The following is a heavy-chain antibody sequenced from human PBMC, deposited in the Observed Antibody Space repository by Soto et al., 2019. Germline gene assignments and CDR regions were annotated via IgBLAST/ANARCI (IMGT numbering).Heavy chain of an antibody. J-gene: IGHJ4*02. V-gene: IGHV3-30*03. CDR1: GFTFSSYG. Sequence: GGSLRLSCAASGFTFSSYGMHWVRQAPGKGLEWVAVISYDGSNKYYVDSVKGQFTISRDNAKNSLSLQMNSLRVEDTAVYYCARHVGTYFDYWGQGALVTVSS. CDR3: ARHVGTYFDY. CDR2: ISYDGSNK. D-gene: IGHD1-26*01.